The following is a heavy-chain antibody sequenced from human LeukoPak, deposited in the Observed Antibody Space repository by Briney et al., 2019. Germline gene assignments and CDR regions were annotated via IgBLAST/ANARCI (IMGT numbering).Heavy chain of an antibody. V-gene: IGHV1-2*02. J-gene: IGHJ4*02. CDR2: INPNSGGT. Sequence: ASVKVSCKASGYTFTGHYMHWVRQAPGQGPEWMGWINPNSGGTNYAQKFQGRVTMTRDTSISTAYMELSRLRSDDTAVYYCAREATHDYGVSYFDYWGQGTLVTVSS. D-gene: IGHD4-17*01. CDR1: GYTFTGHY. CDR3: AREATHDYGVSYFDY.